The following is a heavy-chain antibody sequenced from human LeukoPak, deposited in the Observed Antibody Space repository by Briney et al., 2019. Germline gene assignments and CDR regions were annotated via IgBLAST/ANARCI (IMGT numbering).Heavy chain of an antibody. CDR1: GLTFSGSA. J-gene: IGHJ3*02. V-gene: IGHV3-73*01. Sequence: PGGSLRLSCAASGLTFSGSAMHWVRQASGKGLEWVGRMRSKANNYATAYGASVKGRFTISRDDSKNTAYLQMNSLKTEDTAMYYCTRSEALAAFDIWGQGTMVAVSS. CDR3: TRSEALAAFDI. CDR2: MRSKANNYAT.